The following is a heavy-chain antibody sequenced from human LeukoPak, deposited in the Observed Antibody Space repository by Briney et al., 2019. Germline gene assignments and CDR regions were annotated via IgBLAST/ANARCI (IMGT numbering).Heavy chain of an antibody. CDR1: GFTFSTYA. CDR2: ISGSGGST. J-gene: IGHJ5*02. Sequence: GGSLRLSCAASGFTFSTYAMSWVRQAPGKGLEWVSSISGSGGSTYYADSVKGRFTISRDNSKNTLYLQMNSLRVGDTAVYYCANGGLWLPTRTAWGQGTLVTVSS. CDR3: ANGGLWLPTRTA. V-gene: IGHV3-23*01. D-gene: IGHD3-22*01.